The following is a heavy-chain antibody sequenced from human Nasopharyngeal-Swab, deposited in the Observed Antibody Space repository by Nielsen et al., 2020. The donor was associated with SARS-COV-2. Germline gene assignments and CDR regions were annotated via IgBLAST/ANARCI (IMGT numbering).Heavy chain of an antibody. CDR1: GFFYTNYW. D-gene: IGHD3-3*01. J-gene: IGHJ4*02. CDR3: ARDFDLSSGYDV. Sequence: GGSLRLSCEGSGFFYTNYWIAWVRQVPGKGLEWLGIIYPADSDTRYNPSFQGQVTISADKSIRTAYLQWKSPKASDSAMYYCARDFDLSSGYDVWGQGTLVTVSS. V-gene: IGHV5-51*01. CDR2: IYPADSDT.